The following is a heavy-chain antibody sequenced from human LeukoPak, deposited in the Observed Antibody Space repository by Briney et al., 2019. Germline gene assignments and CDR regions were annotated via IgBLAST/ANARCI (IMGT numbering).Heavy chain of an antibody. CDR1: GGSFSGYY. CDR3: ASSTYRKYYYYYGMDV. CDR2: INHSGST. D-gene: IGHD4-11*01. J-gene: IGHJ6*02. V-gene: IGHV4-34*01. Sequence: PSETLSLTCAVYGGSFSGYYWSWIRQPPGKGLEWIGEINHSGSTNYNPSLKSRVTISVDTSKNQFSLKLSSVTAADTAVYYCASSTYRKYYYYYGMDVWGQGTTVTVSS.